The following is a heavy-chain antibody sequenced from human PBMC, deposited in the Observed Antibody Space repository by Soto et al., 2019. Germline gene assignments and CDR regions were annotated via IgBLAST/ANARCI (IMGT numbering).Heavy chain of an antibody. CDR2: FRSKAYGGTT. CDR1: GFTFGDYA. Sequence: PGGSLRLSCTASGFTFGDYAMSWVRQAPGKGLEWVGFFRSKAYGGTTEYAASVKGRFTISRDDSKSIAYLQMNSLKTEDTAVYYCTRGIHYYDSSGYYYVLGYFDYWGQGTLVTVSS. V-gene: IGHV3-49*04. CDR3: TRGIHYYDSSGYYYVLGYFDY. D-gene: IGHD3-22*01. J-gene: IGHJ4*02.